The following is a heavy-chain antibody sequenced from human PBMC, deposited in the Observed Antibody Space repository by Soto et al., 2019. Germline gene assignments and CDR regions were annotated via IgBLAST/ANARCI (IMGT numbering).Heavy chain of an antibody. Sequence: GGSLRLSCAASGFTFSSYAMSWVRQAPGKGLEWVSAISGSGGSTYYADSVKGRFTISRDNSKNTLYLQMNSLRAEDTAVYYCARDREYSSSSVEIFDYWGQGTLVTVSS. J-gene: IGHJ4*02. D-gene: IGHD6-6*01. CDR2: ISGSGGST. CDR1: GFTFSSYA. CDR3: ARDREYSSSSVEIFDY. V-gene: IGHV3-23*01.